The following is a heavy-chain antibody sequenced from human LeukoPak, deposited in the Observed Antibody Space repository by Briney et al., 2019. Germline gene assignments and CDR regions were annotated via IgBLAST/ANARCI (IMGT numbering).Heavy chain of an antibody. V-gene: IGHV4-34*01. CDR2: INHSGST. D-gene: IGHD3-22*01. Sequence: PSETLSLTCAVYGGSFSGYYWSWIRQPPGKGLEWIGEINHSGSTNYNPSLKSRVTISVDTSKNQFSLKLSSVTAADTAVYYCARGLLYYEDASDIWGQGTMVTVSS. J-gene: IGHJ3*02. CDR3: ARGLLYYEDASDI. CDR1: GGSFSGYY.